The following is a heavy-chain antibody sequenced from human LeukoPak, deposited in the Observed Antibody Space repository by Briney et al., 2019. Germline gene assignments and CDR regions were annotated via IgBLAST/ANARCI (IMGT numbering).Heavy chain of an antibody. V-gene: IGHV3-23*01. Sequence: PGGSLRLSCAASGFTFSSYAMSWVRQAPGKGLEWVSAISGSGGSTYYADSVKGRFTISRDNSKNTLYLQMSSLRAEDTAVYYCAKPQTYYDSSLGYWGQGTLVTVSS. CDR3: AKPQTYYDSSLGY. J-gene: IGHJ4*02. CDR1: GFTFSSYA. D-gene: IGHD3-22*01. CDR2: ISGSGGST.